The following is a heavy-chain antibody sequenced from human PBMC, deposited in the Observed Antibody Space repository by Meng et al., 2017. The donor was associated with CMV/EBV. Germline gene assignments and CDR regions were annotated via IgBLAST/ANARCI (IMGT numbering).Heavy chain of an antibody. CDR2: ISSSSSYI. D-gene: IGHD6-13*01. CDR3: ARDEIAAAYYGMDV. J-gene: IGHJ6*02. CDR1: GFTFSSYS. V-gene: IGHV3-21*01. Sequence: GESLKISCAASGFTFSSYSMNWGRQAPGKGLEWVSSISSSSSYIYYADSVKGRFTISRDNAKNSLYLQMNSLRAEDTAVYYCARDEIAAAYYGMDVWGQGTTVTVSS.